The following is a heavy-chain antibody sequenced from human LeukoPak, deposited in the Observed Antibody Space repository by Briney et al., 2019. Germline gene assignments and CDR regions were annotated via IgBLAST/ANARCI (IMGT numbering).Heavy chain of an antibody. CDR1: GLTFSSYE. D-gene: IGHD6-13*01. Sequence: GGSLRLSCAASGLTFSSYEMNWVRQAPGKGLEWVSYISSSGSTIYYADSVKGRFTISRDNAKNSLYLQMKSLGVEDTAVYYCARDELLNIAAAGFYVYWGQGTLVTVSS. CDR2: ISSSGSTI. CDR3: ARDELLNIAAAGFYVY. J-gene: IGHJ4*02. V-gene: IGHV3-48*03.